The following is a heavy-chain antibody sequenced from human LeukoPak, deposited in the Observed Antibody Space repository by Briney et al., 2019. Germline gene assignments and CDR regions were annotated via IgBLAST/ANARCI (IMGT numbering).Heavy chain of an antibody. CDR1: GFTFSSYA. CDR3: ARSTTLNWFDP. V-gene: IGHV3-23*01. D-gene: IGHD1-26*01. J-gene: IGHJ5*02. Sequence: GGSLRLSCAASGFTFSSYAMSWVRQAPGKGLEWVSAISGSGGSTYYADSVKGQFTISRDNSKNTLYLQMNSLRAEDTAVYYCARSTTLNWFDPWGQGTLVTVSS. CDR2: ISGSGGST.